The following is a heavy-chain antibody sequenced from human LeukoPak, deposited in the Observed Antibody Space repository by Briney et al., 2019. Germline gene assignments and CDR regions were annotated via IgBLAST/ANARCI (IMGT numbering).Heavy chain of an antibody. CDR1: GYTFTSYY. J-gene: IGHJ3*02. CDR2: INPSGGST. CDR3: ARSSVYYNEADM. Sequence: ASVKVSCKTFGYTFTSYYVHWVRQAPGQGLEWMGIINPSGGSTTYAQKFQGRLTMTSDTSTSTVYMELSSLRSEDTAVYYCARSSVYYNEADMWGQGTMVTVSS. D-gene: IGHD3-9*01. V-gene: IGHV1-46*01.